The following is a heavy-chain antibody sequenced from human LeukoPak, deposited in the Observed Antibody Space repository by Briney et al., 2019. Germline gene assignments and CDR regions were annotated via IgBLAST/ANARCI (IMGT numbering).Heavy chain of an antibody. CDR3: ARWVLRYFDWLLYPYGMDV. Sequence: ASVKVSCKASGYTFTGYYMHWVRQAPGQGLEWMGWINPNSGGTNYAQKFQGRVTMTRDTSISTAYMELSRLRSDDTAVYYCARWVLRYFDWLLYPYGMDVWGKGTTVTVSS. J-gene: IGHJ6*04. CDR2: INPNSGGT. CDR1: GYTFTGYY. V-gene: IGHV1-2*02. D-gene: IGHD3-9*01.